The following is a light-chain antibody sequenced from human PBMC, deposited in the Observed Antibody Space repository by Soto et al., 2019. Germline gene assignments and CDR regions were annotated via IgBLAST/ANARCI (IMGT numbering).Light chain of an antibody. Sequence: QPVLTQPRSVSGSPGQSVTLSFTGTSSDVGGYNYVSWYQQHPGKAPKLMIDDVNTRPSGVPDRFSGSRSGNTASLTRSGLQAEDEADYYCCSYAGSYTWVFGGGTKLTVL. J-gene: IGLJ3*02. V-gene: IGLV2-11*01. CDR2: DVN. CDR1: SSDVGGYNY. CDR3: CSYAGSYTWV.